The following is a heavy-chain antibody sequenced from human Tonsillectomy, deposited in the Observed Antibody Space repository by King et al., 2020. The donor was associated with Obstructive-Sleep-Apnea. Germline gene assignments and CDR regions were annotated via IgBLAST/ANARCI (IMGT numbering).Heavy chain of an antibody. CDR3: AKDIAHDGILTGYPDY. CDR1: GFTFDDYA. Sequence: VQLVESGGGLVQPGRSLRLSCAASGFTFDDYAMHWVRQAPGKGLEWVSGISWNSGSIGYADSVKGRFTISRDNSKNSLYLQMNSLRAEDTALYFCAKDIAHDGILTGYPDYWGQGTLVTVSS. CDR2: ISWNSGSI. V-gene: IGHV3-9*01. D-gene: IGHD3-9*01. J-gene: IGHJ4*02.